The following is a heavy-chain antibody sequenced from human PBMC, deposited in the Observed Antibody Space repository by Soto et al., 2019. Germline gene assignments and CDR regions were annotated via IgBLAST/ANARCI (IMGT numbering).Heavy chain of an antibody. Sequence: PGGSLRLSCAASGFTFSSYWMSWVRQAPGKGLEWVANIKQDGSEKYYVDSVKGRFTISRDNAKNSLYLQMNSLRAEDTAVYYCARDAVPYSSSPQAYWGQGTLVTVSS. CDR3: ARDAVPYSSSPQAY. CDR2: IKQDGSEK. CDR1: GFTFSSYW. D-gene: IGHD6-13*01. V-gene: IGHV3-7*03. J-gene: IGHJ4*02.